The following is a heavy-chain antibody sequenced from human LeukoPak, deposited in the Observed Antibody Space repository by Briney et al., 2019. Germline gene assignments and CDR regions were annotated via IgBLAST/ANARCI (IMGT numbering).Heavy chain of an antibody. CDR3: AISSYGSGSATDLDY. J-gene: IGHJ4*02. D-gene: IGHD3-10*01. CDR1: GGSFSGYY. V-gene: IGHV4-34*01. Sequence: SETLSLTCAVYGGSFSGYYWSWIRQPPGKGLEWIGEVNHSGSTNYNPSLKSGVTISVDTSKNQFSLKLSSVTAADTAVYYCAISSYGSGSATDLDYWGQGTLVTVSS. CDR2: VNHSGST.